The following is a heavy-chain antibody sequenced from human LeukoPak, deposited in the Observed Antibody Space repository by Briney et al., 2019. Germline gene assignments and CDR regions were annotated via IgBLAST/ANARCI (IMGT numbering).Heavy chain of an antibody. Sequence: ASVKVSCKVSGYTFTDYYMHWVQQAPGKGLEWMGLVDPEDGETIYAEKFQGRVTITADTSTDTAYMELSSLRSEDTAVYYCATTGKYYDSSGSPLDYWGQGTLVTVSS. CDR3: ATTGKYYDSSGSPLDY. D-gene: IGHD3-22*01. J-gene: IGHJ4*02. V-gene: IGHV1-69-2*01. CDR2: VDPEDGET. CDR1: GYTFTDYY.